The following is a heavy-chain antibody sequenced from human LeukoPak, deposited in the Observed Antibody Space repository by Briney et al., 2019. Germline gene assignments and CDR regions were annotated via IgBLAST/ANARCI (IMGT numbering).Heavy chain of an antibody. Sequence: SGGSLRLSCAASGITFSSYAMHWVRQAPGKGLEWVAVISYDGSNKYYADSVKGRFTISRDNSKNTLYLQMNSLRAEDTAVYYCARGRNQLLLYYYGMDVWGQGTTVTVSS. CDR3: ARGRNQLLLYYYGMDV. J-gene: IGHJ6*02. V-gene: IGHV3-30-3*01. CDR2: ISYDGSNK. CDR1: GITFSSYA. D-gene: IGHD2-2*01.